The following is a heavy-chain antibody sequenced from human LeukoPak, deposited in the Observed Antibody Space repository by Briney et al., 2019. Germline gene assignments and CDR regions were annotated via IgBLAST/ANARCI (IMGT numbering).Heavy chain of an antibody. D-gene: IGHD5-18*01. J-gene: IGHJ4*02. CDR2: IYYSGST. CDR3: ARVGAMVFDGIDY. Sequence: SETLSLTGTVSGGSISSYYWSWIRQPPGKGLEWIGYIYYSGSTNYNPSLKSRVTISVDTSKNQFSLKLSSVTAADTAVYYCARVGAMVFDGIDYWGQGTLVTVSS. CDR1: GGSISSYY. V-gene: IGHV4-59*01.